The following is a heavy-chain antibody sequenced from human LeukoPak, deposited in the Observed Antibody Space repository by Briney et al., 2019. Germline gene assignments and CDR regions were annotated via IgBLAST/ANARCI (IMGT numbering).Heavy chain of an antibody. Sequence: SVKVSCKASGGTFSSYAISWVRQAPGQGLEWMGGIIPIFGTANYAQKFRGRVTITADESTSTAYMELSSLRSEDTAVYYCATIKNTYYYGSGSSTSDYYGMDVWGQGTTVTVSS. CDR1: GGTFSSYA. V-gene: IGHV1-69*13. CDR2: IIPIFGTA. D-gene: IGHD3-10*01. CDR3: ATIKNTYYYGSGSSTSDYYGMDV. J-gene: IGHJ6*02.